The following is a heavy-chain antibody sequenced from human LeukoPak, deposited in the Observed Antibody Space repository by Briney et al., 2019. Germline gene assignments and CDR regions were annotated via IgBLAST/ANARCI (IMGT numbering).Heavy chain of an antibody. Sequence: ASVKVSFKASVYTFTSYGICWVRQAPGQGLEWMGCISAYNGDTNHAKNFQGRDTMTTDTSTSTAYMELRRLSSDDTAVYYCERDGSGQWLDYWGKGTLVTVSS. V-gene: IGHV1-18*01. CDR1: VYTFTSYG. CDR2: ISAYNGDT. D-gene: IGHD3-10*01. CDR3: ERDGSGQWLDY. J-gene: IGHJ4*02.